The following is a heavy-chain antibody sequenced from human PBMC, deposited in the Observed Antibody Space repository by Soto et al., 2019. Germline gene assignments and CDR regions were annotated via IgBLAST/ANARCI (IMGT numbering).Heavy chain of an antibody. CDR3: ASQPARYYYAPSGYWYFDL. CDR2: IIPIFSIA. J-gene: IGHJ2*01. CDR1: GGTFTSYT. V-gene: IGHV1-69*02. D-gene: IGHD3-22*01. Sequence: QVQLVQSGAEVKKPGSSVKVSCQASGGTFTSYTISWVRQAPGQGLEWMGRIIPIFSIANYAQKFQGRATITAAKPTGTVYMELSSLSSEDTAVYYCASQPARYYYAPSGYWYFDLWGRGTLVTVSS.